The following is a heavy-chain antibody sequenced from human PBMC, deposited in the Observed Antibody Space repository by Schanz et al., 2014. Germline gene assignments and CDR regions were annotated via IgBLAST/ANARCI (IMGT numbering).Heavy chain of an antibody. D-gene: IGHD3-16*01. CDR2: INPSGGTT. V-gene: IGHV1-46*01. J-gene: IGHJ4*02. Sequence: QVQLVPSGAEVKKPGASVKVSCKASGYTFTVYYFHWVRQAPGQGLEWMGIINPSGGTTKYAQRLQGRVTMTWDTSTSTAYMELRGLRSDDTAVYFCAREGGNGDYCFHYWGQGSLVTVSS. CDR1: GYTFTVYY. CDR3: AREGGNGDYCFHY.